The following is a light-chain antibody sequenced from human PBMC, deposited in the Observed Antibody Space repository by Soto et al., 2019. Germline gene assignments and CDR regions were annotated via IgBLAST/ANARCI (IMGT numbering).Light chain of an antibody. CDR3: QQYNNWPRT. CDR1: QSVSSN. Sequence: EIGMTQSPATLSVSPGERATPSCRASQSVSSNLAWYQQKPGQAPSLLIYGESTRATGIPARFSGSRSGTEFTLTISSLQSEDFAVYYCQQYNNWPRTFGQGTKVEIK. V-gene: IGKV3-15*01. J-gene: IGKJ1*01. CDR2: GES.